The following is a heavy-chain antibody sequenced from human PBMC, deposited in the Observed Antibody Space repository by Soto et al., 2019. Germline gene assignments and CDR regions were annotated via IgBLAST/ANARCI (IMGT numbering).Heavy chain of an antibody. J-gene: IGHJ6*02. V-gene: IGHV1-18*01. CDR3: AREGVRGMDV. CDR2: ISGYDGNT. CDR1: GYTFTSYG. Sequence: ASVKVSCKASGYTFTSYGISWVRQAPGQGLEWVGWISGYDGNTDYAHKFRGRVTMTTDTSTNTAYMDLRSLRSEDTAVYYCAREGVRGMDVWGQGTMVTVSS. D-gene: IGHD3-16*01.